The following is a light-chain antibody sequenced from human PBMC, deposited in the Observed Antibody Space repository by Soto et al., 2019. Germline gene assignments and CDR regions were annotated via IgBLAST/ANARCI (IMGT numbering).Light chain of an antibody. V-gene: IGKV4-1*01. CDR3: LQYYVSPVT. CDR2: WAS. J-gene: IGKJ4*01. CDR1: QSVLYNSNNKNY. Sequence: DIVMTQSPDSLAVSLGERATINCKSSQSVLYNSNNKNYLAWYQQKPGQPPKLLFYWASARESGVPDRFSGSVSGTDCTLTTSILQAEDVAIYHCLQYYVSPVTFGGGTKVEIK.